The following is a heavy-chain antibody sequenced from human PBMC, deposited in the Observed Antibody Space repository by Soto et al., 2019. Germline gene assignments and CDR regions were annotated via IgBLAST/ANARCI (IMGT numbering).Heavy chain of an antibody. Sequence: EVQLVESGGVVVQPGGSLRLSCAASGFTFDDYTIHWVRHVPGKGLEWVSLISWDGDTTYYADSVKGRFTVSRDNSKNSLYLQMHSLRTDDSALYYCAKDMRFGHYGGNSGFDYWGQGTLVTVSS. CDR1: GFTFDDYT. CDR3: AKDMRFGHYGGNSGFDY. V-gene: IGHV3-43*01. J-gene: IGHJ4*02. D-gene: IGHD4-17*01. CDR2: ISWDGDTT.